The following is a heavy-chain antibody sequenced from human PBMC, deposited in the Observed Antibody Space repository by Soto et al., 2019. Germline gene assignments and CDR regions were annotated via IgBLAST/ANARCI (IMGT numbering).Heavy chain of an antibody. CDR2: MNPSNGNA. V-gene: IGHV1-8*01. J-gene: IGHJ4*02. Sequence: QVQLVQSGAEVKKPGASVKVSCKASGDTFIKYDINWVRQATGQGLAWMGWMNPSNGNAGYAQNFRGRVTMTSNTSITTAYMELSGLRYEDTAVYYCARRKERSGPNYFDVWGQGTLVTVSS. CDR1: GDTFIKYD. CDR3: ARRKERSGPNYFDV. D-gene: IGHD6-25*01.